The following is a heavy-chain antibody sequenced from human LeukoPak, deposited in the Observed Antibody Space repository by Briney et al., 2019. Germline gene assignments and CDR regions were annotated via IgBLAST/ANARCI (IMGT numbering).Heavy chain of an antibody. D-gene: IGHD6-6*01. CDR2: IYYSGST. CDR1: GGSINNNLNY. V-gene: IGHV4-39*01. CDR3: ALYSTSSGWFDP. Sequence: PSETLSLTCTVSGGSINNNLNYWAWIRQPLGKGLEWIGIIYYSGSTTYNPSLKSRVTISVDTSKNQFSLKLYSVTAADTAVYYCALYSTSSGWFDPWGQGTLVTVSS. J-gene: IGHJ5*02.